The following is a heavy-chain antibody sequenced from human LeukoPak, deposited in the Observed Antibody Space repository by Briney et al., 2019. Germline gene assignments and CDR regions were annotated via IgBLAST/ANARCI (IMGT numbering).Heavy chain of an antibody. CDR3: ARLVSSGWVFFDY. D-gene: IGHD6-19*01. V-gene: IGHV4-59*08. CDR2: IYYSGST. Sequence: PSETLSLTCTVSGGSLSSYFWSWIPQPPGKGLEWIGYIYYSGSTNYNPSLKSRVTISVDTSKNQFSLKLSSVTAADTAVYYCARLVSSGWVFFDYWGQGTQVTVSS. CDR1: GGSLSSYF. J-gene: IGHJ4*02.